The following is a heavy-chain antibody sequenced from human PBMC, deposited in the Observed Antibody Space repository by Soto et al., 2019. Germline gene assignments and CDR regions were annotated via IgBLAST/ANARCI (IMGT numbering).Heavy chain of an antibody. CDR2: ISAGSGTP. Sequence: GGSLRLSCEASGFTFHIFAMIWVRQAPGKGLEWVSAISAGSGTPYYADSVKGRFAISRDNAKNSLYLQTNSLRAEDTAVYYCARVPQRIAVAGTSNRYYFDYWGQGILVTVSS. CDR1: GFTFHIFA. D-gene: IGHD6-19*01. CDR3: ARVPQRIAVAGTSNRYYFDY. V-gene: IGHV3-21*01. J-gene: IGHJ4*02.